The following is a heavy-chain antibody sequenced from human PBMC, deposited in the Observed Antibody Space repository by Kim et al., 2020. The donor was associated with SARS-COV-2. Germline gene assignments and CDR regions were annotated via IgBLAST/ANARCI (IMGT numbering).Heavy chain of an antibody. D-gene: IGHD2-2*01. CDR2: ISGSGGST. V-gene: IGHV3-23*01. Sequence: GGSLRLSCAASGFTFSSYAMSWVRQAPGKGLEWVSAISGSGGSTYYADSVKGRFTISRDNSKNTLYLQMNSLRAEDTAVYYCAKEGIVVVPAARDWFDPWGQGTLVTVSS. CDR3: AKEGIVVVPAARDWFDP. CDR1: GFTFSSYA. J-gene: IGHJ5*02.